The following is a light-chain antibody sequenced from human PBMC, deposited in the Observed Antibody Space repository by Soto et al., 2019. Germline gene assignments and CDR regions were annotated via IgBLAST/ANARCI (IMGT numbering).Light chain of an antibody. J-gene: IGKJ4*01. Sequence: EIVLTQSPGTLSLSPGERTTLSCRASQSVSNSYLAWYQQKPGQAPRLLIYGASIRATGIPDRFSGSGSGTDFTLTISRLEPEDFAAYYCQQYGSSPHAFGGGTKVDIK. CDR1: QSVSNSY. CDR3: QQYGSSPHA. CDR2: GAS. V-gene: IGKV3-20*01.